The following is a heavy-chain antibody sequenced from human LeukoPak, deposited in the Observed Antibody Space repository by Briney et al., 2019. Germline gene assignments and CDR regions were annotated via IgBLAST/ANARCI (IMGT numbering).Heavy chain of an antibody. V-gene: IGHV1-46*01. J-gene: IGHJ4*02. D-gene: IGHD4-17*01. CDR3: ARDFPTDGTVTTGFDY. Sequence: ASVKVSCKASGYTFTSYYMHWARQAPGQGLEWMGIINPSGGSTSYAQKFQGRVTMTRDTSTSTVYMELSSLRSEDTAVYYCARDFPTDGTVTTGFDYWGQGTLVTVSS. CDR2: INPSGGST. CDR1: GYTFTSYY.